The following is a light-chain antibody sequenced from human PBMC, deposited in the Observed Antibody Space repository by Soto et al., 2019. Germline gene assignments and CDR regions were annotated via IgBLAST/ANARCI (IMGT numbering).Light chain of an antibody. CDR2: KAS. Sequence: DIQMTQSPSTLSGSVGDRFTITCRASQTISSWLAWYQQKPGKAPKLLIYKASTLQSGVPSRFSGSGSGTEFPLTIRSLQPDDFATYSCQHYNSYSGAFGQGTKVDIK. V-gene: IGKV1-5*03. CDR3: QHYNSYSGA. CDR1: QTISSW. J-gene: IGKJ1*01.